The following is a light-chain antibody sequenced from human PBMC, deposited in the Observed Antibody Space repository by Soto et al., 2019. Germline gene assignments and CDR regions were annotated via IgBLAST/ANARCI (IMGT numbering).Light chain of an antibody. CDR3: QQYNNWPQA. J-gene: IGKJ2*01. CDR1: QSVSSN. CDR2: GAS. V-gene: IGKV3-15*01. Sequence: EIVMTQSPATLSVSPGERATLSCRASQSVSSNLAWYQQKPGQAPRLLIYGASTSATGIPARFSGSGSGTEFTLTISGLQSEDFAVYYCQQYNNWPQAFGQGTKLEIK.